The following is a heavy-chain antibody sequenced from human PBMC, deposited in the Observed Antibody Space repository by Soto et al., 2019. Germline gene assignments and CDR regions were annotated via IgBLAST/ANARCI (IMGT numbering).Heavy chain of an antibody. CDR3: ARGIATTEMDV. CDR1: GGPMSKYY. V-gene: IGHV4-59*01. J-gene: IGHJ6*02. Sequence: SETLSVTGTVSGGPMSKYYWSWLRQPPGKGLEWIGYIYYSGHTNHNPSLKSRVTISVDTSKNQFSLKLSSVTAADTAVYYCARGIATTEMDVWGQGTTVTVSS. CDR2: IYYSGHT. D-gene: IGHD6-13*01.